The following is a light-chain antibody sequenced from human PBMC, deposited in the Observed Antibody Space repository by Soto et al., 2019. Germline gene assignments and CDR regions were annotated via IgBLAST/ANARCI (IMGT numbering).Light chain of an antibody. J-gene: IGLJ2*01. CDR2: DVN. V-gene: IGLV2-14*03. Sequence: QSALTQPASVSGSSGQSITISCTGTSSDVGTYNSVSWYQQHPGKAPKLIIYDVNNRPSGVSNRFSGSKSGNTASLTISGLQAEDEADYFCSSPTCSTTLGFGGGTKLTVL. CDR1: SSDVGTYNS. CDR3: SSPTCSTTLG.